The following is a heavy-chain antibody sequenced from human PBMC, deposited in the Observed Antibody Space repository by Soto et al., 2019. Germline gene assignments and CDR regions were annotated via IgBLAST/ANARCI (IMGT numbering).Heavy chain of an antibody. D-gene: IGHD6-13*01. Sequence: QVQLVHSGAAVQKSGASVKVSCKASGYTFTSYYIHWVRQAPGQGLDWMGIINPSGGSTDYGQKFQGRGAMTSDASTSTVYMELSSLRSEDTAVYYCAKDRGRATAGEYYYYGMDVWGQGTTVTVSS. CDR1: GYTFTSYY. V-gene: IGHV1-46*01. J-gene: IGHJ6*02. CDR2: INPSGGST. CDR3: AKDRGRATAGEYYYYGMDV.